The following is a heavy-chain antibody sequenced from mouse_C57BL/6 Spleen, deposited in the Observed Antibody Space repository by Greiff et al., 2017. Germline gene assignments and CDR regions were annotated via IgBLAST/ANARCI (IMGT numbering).Heavy chain of an antibody. CDR2: INPGSGGT. Sequence: QVQLKESGAELVRPGTSVKVSCKASGYAFTNYLIEWVKQRPGQGLEWIGVINPGSGGTNYNEKFKGKATLTADKSSSTAYMQLSSLTSEDSAVYFCARSLGTGYAMDYWGQGTSVTVSS. CDR3: ARSLGTGYAMDY. J-gene: IGHJ4*01. V-gene: IGHV1-54*01. D-gene: IGHD3-3*01. CDR1: GYAFTNYL.